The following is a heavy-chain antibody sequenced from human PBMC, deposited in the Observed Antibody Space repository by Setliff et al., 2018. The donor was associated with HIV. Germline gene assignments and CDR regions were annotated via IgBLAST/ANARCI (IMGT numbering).Heavy chain of an antibody. CDR2: INPNSGGT. V-gene: IGHV1-2*02. J-gene: IGHJ4*02. CDR1: RYTFTGYY. CDR3: VRGALLAVFDFDH. Sequence: ASVKVSCKASRYTFTGYYMHWVRQAPGQGLEWMGWINPNSGGTNYAQKFQGRVTMTRDTSISTAYMELSRLRSDDTALYFCVRGALLAVFDFDHWGQGTQVTVS. D-gene: IGHD3-10*01.